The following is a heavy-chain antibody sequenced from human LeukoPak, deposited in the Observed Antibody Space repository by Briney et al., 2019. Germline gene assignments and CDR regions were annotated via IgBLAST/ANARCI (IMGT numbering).Heavy chain of an antibody. CDR3: ARDGTYYSDRSGYYHFDN. D-gene: IGHD3-22*01. CDR2: ISGSGDNT. J-gene: IGHJ4*02. CDR1: GFTFSTYA. Sequence: PGGSLRLSCAAAGFTFSTYAMSWVRQAPGKGLEWVSAISGSGDNTFYADSAKGRFTISRDNSKNTLYLQMHSLRAEDTAVYYCARDGTYYSDRSGYYHFDNWGQGTLVTVSS. V-gene: IGHV3-23*01.